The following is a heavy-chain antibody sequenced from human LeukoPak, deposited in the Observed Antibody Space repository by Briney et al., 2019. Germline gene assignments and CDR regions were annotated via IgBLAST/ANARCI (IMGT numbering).Heavy chain of an antibody. CDR3: ARDIVGTYGMDV. D-gene: IGHD2-15*01. J-gene: IGHJ6*02. CDR1: GGSINSNY. V-gene: IGHV4-59*01. Sequence: SETLSLTCTVSGGSINSNYWNWIRQPPGKGLEWIRHIYYSGSTNYSPSLNSRVTISLDTSKNQFSLEMRSVTAADTAVYYCARDIVGTYGMDVWGQGTSVTVSS. CDR2: IYYSGST.